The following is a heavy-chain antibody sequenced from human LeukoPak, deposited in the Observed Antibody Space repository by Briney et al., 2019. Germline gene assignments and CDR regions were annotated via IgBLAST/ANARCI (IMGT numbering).Heavy chain of an antibody. CDR3: ARGGDRRGFDY. Sequence: SETLSLTCTVSGGSMSTYYWTWIRQPPGKGLEWIGFIYYTVSTNYNPSLKSRVTISVDTSDNQFSLKLRSLTAADTAVYYCARGGDRRGFDYWGQGTLVTVSS. CDR2: IYYTVST. J-gene: IGHJ4*02. V-gene: IGHV4-59*12. CDR1: GGSMSTYY. D-gene: IGHD1-14*01.